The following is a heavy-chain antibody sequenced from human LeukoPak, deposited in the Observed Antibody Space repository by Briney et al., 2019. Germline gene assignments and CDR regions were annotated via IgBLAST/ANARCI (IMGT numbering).Heavy chain of an antibody. CDR2: IYYSGST. V-gene: IGHV4-31*03. CDR1: GGSVSSGGYY. D-gene: IGHD1-1*01. Sequence: SETLSLTCTVSGGSVSSGGYYWSWIRQHPGKGLEWIGYIYYSGSTYYNPSLKSRVTISVDTSKNQFSLKLSSVTAADTAVYYCARERKTTGTERWFDPWGQGNPGHRLL. CDR3: ARERKTTGTERWFDP. J-gene: IGHJ5*02.